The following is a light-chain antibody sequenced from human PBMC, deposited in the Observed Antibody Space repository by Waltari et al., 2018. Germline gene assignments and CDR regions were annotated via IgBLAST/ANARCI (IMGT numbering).Light chain of an antibody. Sequence: QSALTQPPSVSGSPGQSVTISCTGTSSDVGSYNRVSWYQQPPGPAPKLMIYEVTNRPSGVSDRFSGSKSGNTASLTISGLQADDEADYYCSSYTIRSTWVFGGGTRVTVL. CDR2: EVT. J-gene: IGLJ2*01. CDR3: SSYTIRSTWV. V-gene: IGLV2-18*02. CDR1: SSDVGSYNR.